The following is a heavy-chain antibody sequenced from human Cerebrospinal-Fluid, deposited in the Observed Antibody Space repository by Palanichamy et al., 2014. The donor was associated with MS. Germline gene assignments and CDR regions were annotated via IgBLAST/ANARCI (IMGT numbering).Heavy chain of an antibody. Sequence: QVQLQESGPGLVKPSETLSLTCTISGGSINTYYWSWIRQPPGKGLEWIGYVHHDGSANYNPFLKSRVTMSLDRSKNQFSLRLTSVTTADTAVYYCANFGYCSSTSCYSLDFWGQGTLVSVSS. CDR1: GGSINTYY. V-gene: IGHV4-59*08. CDR3: ANFGYCSSTSCYSLDF. J-gene: IGHJ4*02. D-gene: IGHD2-2*01. CDR2: VHHDGSA.